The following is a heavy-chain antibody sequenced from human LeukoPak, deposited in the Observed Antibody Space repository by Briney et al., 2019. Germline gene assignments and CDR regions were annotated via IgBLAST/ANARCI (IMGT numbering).Heavy chain of an antibody. CDR3: ARPHTRAYDSSGYFDY. V-gene: IGHV4-34*01. Sequence: SESLCLSCAAYGGTFSGYYLSWIRQPPGKGLEWIGEINHSGSTNYNPSLKSRVTISVDKSKNQFSLKLSSVTAADTAVYYCARPHTRAYDSSGYFDYWGQGNLVTVSS. CDR1: GGTFSGYY. J-gene: IGHJ4*02. D-gene: IGHD3-22*01. CDR2: INHSGST.